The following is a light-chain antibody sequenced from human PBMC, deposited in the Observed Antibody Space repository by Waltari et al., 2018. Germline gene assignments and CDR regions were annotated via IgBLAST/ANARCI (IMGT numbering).Light chain of an antibody. CDR3: QTWDSNIFV. Sequence: SFELTQPSSVSVSPGQTASIACSGDHLGSKWTSWYQQKAGQSPVLVIYAVSGRPSGVLVRCSAARSGDTVTLNISGTQDLDEADYYCQTWDSNIFVFGPGTKVTVL. CDR1: HLGSKW. J-gene: IGLJ1*01. CDR2: AVS. V-gene: IGLV3-1*01.